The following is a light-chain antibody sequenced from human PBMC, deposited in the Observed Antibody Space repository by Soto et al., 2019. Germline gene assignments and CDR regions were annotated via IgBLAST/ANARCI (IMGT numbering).Light chain of an antibody. J-gene: IGKJ2*01. Sequence: ERVMTQSPATLSVSPGERATLSCRASQSVSRNLAWYQQKPGQAPRLLIYGASTRATGIPARFSGSGSGTEFTLTISSLQSEDFAVYYCHQYNNWPHTFGQGTKLEIK. V-gene: IGKV3-15*01. CDR3: HQYNNWPHT. CDR1: QSVSRN. CDR2: GAS.